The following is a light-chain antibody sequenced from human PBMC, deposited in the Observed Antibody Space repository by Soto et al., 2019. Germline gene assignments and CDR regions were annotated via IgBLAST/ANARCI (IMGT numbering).Light chain of an antibody. Sequence: DIQMTQSPSSLSASVGDRVTITCQASQHISHYLNWYQQKPGEAPKLLIYDASNLKTGVPSRFSGGGSGTQFTLTINSLQPEDIAVYYCQQYDNFPITFGPGTKVDIK. CDR3: QQYDNFPIT. CDR1: QHISHY. CDR2: DAS. V-gene: IGKV1-33*01. J-gene: IGKJ3*01.